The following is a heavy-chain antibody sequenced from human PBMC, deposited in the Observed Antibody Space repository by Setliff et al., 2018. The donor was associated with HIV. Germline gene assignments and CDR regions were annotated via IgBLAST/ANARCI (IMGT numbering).Heavy chain of an antibody. D-gene: IGHD5-12*01. Sequence: LSLTCSVSGGSVSSTSNYWGWIRQPPGKGLEWIGSIYYSGSTYYNPSLKSRVTISVGTSENQFSLKLSSVTAADTAVYYCARVQVGGYNFYFDYWGQGTLVTVSS. V-gene: IGHV4-39*01. CDR2: IYYSGST. J-gene: IGHJ4*02. CDR1: GGSVSSTSNY. CDR3: ARVQVGGYNFYFDY.